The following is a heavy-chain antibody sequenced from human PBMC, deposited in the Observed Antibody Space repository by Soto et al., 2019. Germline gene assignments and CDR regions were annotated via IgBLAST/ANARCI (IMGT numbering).Heavy chain of an antibody. CDR2: ISGSDSST. V-gene: IGHV3-23*01. CDR1: GFTFSSYA. D-gene: IGHD5-12*01. CDR3: AKAISGYNAPLYH. J-gene: IGHJ5*02. Sequence: EVHLLESGGGLVQPGGSLRLSCAASGFTFSSYAMNWVRQSPGKGREWVSVISGSDSSTYYADSVKGRFTISRDNSKNTLYVQMNSLRAEDTAVYYCAKAISGYNAPLYHWGQGTRVTVSS.